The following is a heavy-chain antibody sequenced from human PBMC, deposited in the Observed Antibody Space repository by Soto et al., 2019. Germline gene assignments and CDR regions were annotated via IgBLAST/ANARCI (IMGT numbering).Heavy chain of an antibody. CDR1: GYAFSSYA. D-gene: IGHD2-21*02. J-gene: IGHJ6*02. Sequence: GASVKVSCKASGYAFSSYAMHWVRQAPGQRLEWMGWINIGGGDTEYSQNFQDRITITRDTSASTVYMELSSLRSEDTAVYYCARDGGDCGYRLTYYYYIGMDVWGQGTTVTSP. CDR3: ARDGGDCGYRLTYYYYIGMDV. V-gene: IGHV1-3*04. CDR2: INIGGGDT.